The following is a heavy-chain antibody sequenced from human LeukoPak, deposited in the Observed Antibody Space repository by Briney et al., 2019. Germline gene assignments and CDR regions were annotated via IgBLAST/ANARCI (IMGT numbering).Heavy chain of an antibody. J-gene: IGHJ4*02. Sequence: GGSLRLSCAASGFAFSNYNMNWVRQAPGKGLEWVSYISSSRSTTYYADSVKGRFTISRDSAKNSLFLQMNSLRDEDTAVYYCARDDSSGYYSHFDYWGQGTLVTASS. D-gene: IGHD3-22*01. CDR2: ISSSRSTT. V-gene: IGHV3-48*02. CDR3: ARDDSSGYYSHFDY. CDR1: GFAFSNYN.